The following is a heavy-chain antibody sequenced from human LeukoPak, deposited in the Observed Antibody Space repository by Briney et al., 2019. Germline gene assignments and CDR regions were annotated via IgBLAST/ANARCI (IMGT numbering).Heavy chain of an antibody. D-gene: IGHD6-13*01. J-gene: IGHJ5*02. V-gene: IGHV1-2*02. CDR1: GYIFTGYY. CDR3: ARGHRSSAYIS. Sequence: ASVKVSCKASGYIFTGYYIHWVRQAPGQGLEWMGWINPKSGDTNYAQKFQGRITMTRDTPISAAYMELSSLTSDDTAVYYCARGHRSSAYISWGQGTLVTVPS. CDR2: INPKSGDT.